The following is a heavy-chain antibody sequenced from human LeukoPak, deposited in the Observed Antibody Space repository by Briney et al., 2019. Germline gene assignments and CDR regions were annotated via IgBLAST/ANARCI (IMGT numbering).Heavy chain of an antibody. CDR1: GGTFSSYA. D-gene: IGHD1-26*01. CDR2: INAGNGNT. CDR3: ATLSGSYD. J-gene: IGHJ4*02. V-gene: IGHV1-3*01. Sequence: ASVRVSCKASGGTFSSYAISWVRQAPGQRLEWMGWINAGNGNTKYSQKFQGRVTITRDTSASTAYMELSSLRSEDTAVCYCATLSGSYDWGQGTLVTVSS.